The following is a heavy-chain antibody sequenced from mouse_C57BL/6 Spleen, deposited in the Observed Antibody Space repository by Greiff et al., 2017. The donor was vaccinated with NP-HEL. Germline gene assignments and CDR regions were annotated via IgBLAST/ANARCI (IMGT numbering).Heavy chain of an antibody. CDR1: GYSITSGYY. V-gene: IGHV3-6*01. D-gene: IGHD1-1*01. CDR3: ARDDAVVAPFAY. J-gene: IGHJ3*01. CDR2: ISYDGSN. Sequence: EVQLQQSGPGLVKPSQSLSLTCSVTGYSITSGYYWNWIRQFPGNKLEWMGYISYDGSNNYNPSLKNRISITRDTSKNQFFLKLNSVTTEDTATYYCARDDAVVAPFAYWGQGTLVTVSA.